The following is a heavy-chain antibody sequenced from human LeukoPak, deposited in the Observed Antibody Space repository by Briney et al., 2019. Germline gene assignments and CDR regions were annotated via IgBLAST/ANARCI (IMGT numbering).Heavy chain of an antibody. CDR1: GGSISSYY. D-gene: IGHD3-16*01. CDR3: ARALPERFGWFDP. CDR2: IYYSGST. J-gene: IGHJ5*02. Sequence: SETLSLTCTVSGGSISSYYWSWIRQPPGKGLEWIGYIYYSGSTNYNPSLESRVTISVDTSKNQFSLKLSSVTAADPALYYCARALPERFGWFDPWGQGTLVTVSS. V-gene: IGHV4-59*01.